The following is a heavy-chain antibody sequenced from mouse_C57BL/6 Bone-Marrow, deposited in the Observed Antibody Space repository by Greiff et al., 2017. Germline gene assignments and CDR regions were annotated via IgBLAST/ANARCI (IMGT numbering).Heavy chain of an antibody. CDR1: GFTFSSYT. D-gene: IGHD1-1*01. CDR2: ISGGGGNT. J-gene: IGHJ1*03. V-gene: IGHV5-9*01. CDR3: SRQVTTVLATKYFDV. Sequence: EVQVVESGGGLVKPGGSLKLSCAASGFTFSSYTMSWVRQTPEKRLQWVAAISGGGGNTYYPDSVKGRFTISRANDQNILYLQMSSLRSEDTSLYYCSRQVTTVLATKYFDVWGTGTTVTVSS.